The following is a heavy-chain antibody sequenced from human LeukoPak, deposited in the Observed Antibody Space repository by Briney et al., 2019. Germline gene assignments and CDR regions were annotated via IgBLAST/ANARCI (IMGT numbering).Heavy chain of an antibody. J-gene: IGHJ4*02. CDR1: GFSFSTYA. V-gene: IGHV3-21*01. CDR2: ITATGRDT. Sequence: GGSLRLSCAASGFSFSTYAMNWVRQAPGKRLEWVSSITATGRDTYYALSVKGRITISRDNAKNSLYLQMNSLRAEDTAVYYCARVPWSSVTILDYWGQGTLVIVSS. D-gene: IGHD3-10*01. CDR3: ARVPWSSVTILDY.